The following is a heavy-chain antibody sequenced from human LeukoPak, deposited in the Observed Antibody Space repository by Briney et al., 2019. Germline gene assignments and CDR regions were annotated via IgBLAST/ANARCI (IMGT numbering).Heavy chain of an antibody. D-gene: IGHD5-18*01. CDR3: AAGKLWLPFGFDY. J-gene: IGHJ4*02. CDR1: GYSISSGYY. CDR2: IYHSGST. V-gene: IGHV4-38-2*01. Sequence: NLSETLSLTCAVSGYSISSGYYWGWIRQPPGKGLEWIGSIYHSGSTYYNPSLKSRVTISVDTSKNQFSLKLSSVTAADTAVYYCAAGKLWLPFGFDYWGQGTLVTVSS.